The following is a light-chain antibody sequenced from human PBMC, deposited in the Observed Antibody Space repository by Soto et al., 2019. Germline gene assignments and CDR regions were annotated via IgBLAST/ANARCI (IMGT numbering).Light chain of an antibody. V-gene: IGKV3D-15*01. CDR2: DAS. CDR3: QQYNNWPPIT. Sequence: ETVLTQSPATLSVSPGERATLFCRASLTVTTNLAWYQQKPGQAPRLLIYDASTRATGIPARFSGSGSGTEFTLTISSLQSEDFAVYYCQQYNNWPPITFGQGTRLEI. CDR1: LTVTTN. J-gene: IGKJ5*01.